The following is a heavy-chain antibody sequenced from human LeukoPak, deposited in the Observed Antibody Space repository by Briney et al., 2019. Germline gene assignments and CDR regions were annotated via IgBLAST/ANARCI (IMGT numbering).Heavy chain of an antibody. Sequence: GESLKISCKVSGYSFTTYWIAWVRQMPGKGLEWMGIINPGDSDTRYSPSFQGQVTISADKSISTAYLQWSSLRASDTAMYYCARPLTKYTEIDYWGQGTLVTVSS. CDR3: ARPLTKYTEIDY. J-gene: IGHJ4*02. V-gene: IGHV5-51*01. D-gene: IGHD2-2*02. CDR1: GYSFTTYW. CDR2: INPGDSDT.